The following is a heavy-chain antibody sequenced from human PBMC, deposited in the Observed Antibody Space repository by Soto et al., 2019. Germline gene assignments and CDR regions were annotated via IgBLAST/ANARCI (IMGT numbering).Heavy chain of an antibody. Sequence: GSGPTLVNPTQTLTLTCTFSGFSLSTSGMCVSWIRQPPGKALEWLARIDWDDDKYYSTSLKTRLTISKDTSKNQVVLTMTNMDPVDTATYYCARTGRNVVYAIEYDYWGQGTLVTVSS. D-gene: IGHD2-8*02. CDR2: IDWDDDK. J-gene: IGHJ4*02. CDR1: GFSLSTSGMC. V-gene: IGHV2-70*11. CDR3: ARTGRNVVYAIEYDY.